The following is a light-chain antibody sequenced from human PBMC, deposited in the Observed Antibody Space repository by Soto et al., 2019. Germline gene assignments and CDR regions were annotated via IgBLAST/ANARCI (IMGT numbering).Light chain of an antibody. J-gene: IGLJ1*01. Sequence: QSVLTQPPSVSGAPGQRVTISCTGSSSNIGAGYDVHWYQQLPGTAPKLLIYANSNRPSWVPDRFSGSKSGTSASLAITGLQADDEADYYSQSYDSSLSGYVFGTGTKLTVL. CDR2: ANS. CDR3: QSYDSSLSGYV. V-gene: IGLV1-40*01. CDR1: SSNIGAGYD.